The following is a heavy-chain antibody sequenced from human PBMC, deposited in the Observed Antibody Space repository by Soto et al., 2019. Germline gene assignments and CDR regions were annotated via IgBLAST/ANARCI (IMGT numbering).Heavy chain of an antibody. CDR2: ISAYNGNT. CDR3: ARGSDIVVVVAATPHWFDP. J-gene: IGHJ5*02. Sequence: QVQLVQSGAEVKKPGASVKVSCKASGYTFTSYGISWVRQAPGQGLEWMGWISAYNGNTNYAQKLQGRVTMTTDTSTRTAYMQLRSLRSDDTAVYYCARGSDIVVVVAATPHWFDPWGQGTQVTVSS. D-gene: IGHD2-15*01. CDR1: GYTFTSYG. V-gene: IGHV1-18*01.